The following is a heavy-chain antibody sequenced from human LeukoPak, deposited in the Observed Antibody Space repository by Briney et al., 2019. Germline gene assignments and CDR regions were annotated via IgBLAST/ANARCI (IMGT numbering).Heavy chain of an antibody. Sequence: SVKVSCKASGGTFSSYAISWVRQAPGQGLEWMGGIIPIFGTANYAQKLQGRVTITTDESTSTAYMELSSLRSEDTAVYYCARDYSAAAGNYYYYYMDVWGKGTTVTVSS. D-gene: IGHD6-13*01. CDR1: GGTFSSYA. CDR2: IIPIFGTA. J-gene: IGHJ6*03. V-gene: IGHV1-69*05. CDR3: ARDYSAAAGNYYYYYMDV.